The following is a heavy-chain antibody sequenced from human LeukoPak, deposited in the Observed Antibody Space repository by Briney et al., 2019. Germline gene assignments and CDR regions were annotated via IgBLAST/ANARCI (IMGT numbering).Heavy chain of an antibody. CDR2: IYYSGST. V-gene: IGHV4-59*12. CDR3: ARELTTWDAFDI. CDR1: GGSISSYY. Sequence: SETLSLTCTVSGGSISSYYWSWIRQPPGKGLEWIGYIYYSGSTNYNPSLKSRVTISVDTSKNQFSLKLSSVTAADTAVYYCARELTTWDAFDIWGQGTMVTVSS. D-gene: IGHD4-17*01. J-gene: IGHJ3*02.